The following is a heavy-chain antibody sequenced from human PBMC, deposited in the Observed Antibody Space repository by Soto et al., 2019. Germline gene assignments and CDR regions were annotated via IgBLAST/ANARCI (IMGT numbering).Heavy chain of an antibody. D-gene: IGHD5-18*01. J-gene: IGHJ4*02. Sequence: SETLSLTCAVSGGSISSGGYSWGWIRQPPGKGLEWIGYIYHSVSTYYNPSLKSRVTISVDRSKNQFSLRLSSVTAADTAVYYCAKANGWGIQRWLDYWGQGTLVTDSS. CDR3: AKANGWGIQRWLDY. CDR1: GGSISSGGYS. V-gene: IGHV4-30-2*01. CDR2: IYHSVST.